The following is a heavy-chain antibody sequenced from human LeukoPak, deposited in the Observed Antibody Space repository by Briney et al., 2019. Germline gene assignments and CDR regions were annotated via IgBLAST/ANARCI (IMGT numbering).Heavy chain of an antibody. CDR3: ARGYSGSYRVDY. Sequence: GGSLRLSCAASGFTFSSYWMHWVRQAPGKGLVWVSRISSDGSSTTYADSVKGRFTISRDNAKDTLYLQMNSLRAEDTAVYYCARGYSGSYRVDYWGQGTLVTVSS. D-gene: IGHD1-26*01. CDR1: GFTFSSYW. V-gene: IGHV3-74*01. CDR2: ISSDGSST. J-gene: IGHJ4*02.